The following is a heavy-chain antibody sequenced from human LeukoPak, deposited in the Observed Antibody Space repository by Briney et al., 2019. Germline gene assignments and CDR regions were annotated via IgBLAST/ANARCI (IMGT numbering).Heavy chain of an antibody. V-gene: IGHV4-59*01. D-gene: IGHD6-13*01. J-gene: IGHJ4*02. CDR3: ARGRAAAGIDY. Sequence: SETLSLTCTVAGGSISSYYWSWLRQPPGKGLEWIGFTNYSGSTNYNPSLKSRVTISVDTSKNQFSLKLSSVTAADTAVYYCARGRAAAGIDYWGQGTLVTVSS. CDR1: GGSISSYY. CDR2: TNYSGST.